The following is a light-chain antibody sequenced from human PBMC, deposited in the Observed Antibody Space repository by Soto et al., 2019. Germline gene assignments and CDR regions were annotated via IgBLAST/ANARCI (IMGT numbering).Light chain of an antibody. J-gene: IGLJ1*01. CDR1: SSDVGGYNY. V-gene: IGLV2-14*03. CDR3: SSYTSSSTLSTYV. CDR2: DVS. Sequence: QSALTQPASVSGSPGQSITTSCTGTSSDVGGYNYVSWYQHHPGKAPKLMIYDVSNRPSGVSNRFSGPKSGNTASLIISGLQAEDEADYYCSSYTSSSTLSTYVFGTG.